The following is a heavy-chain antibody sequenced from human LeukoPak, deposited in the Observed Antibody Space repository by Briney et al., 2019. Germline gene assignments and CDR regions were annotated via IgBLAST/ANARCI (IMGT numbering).Heavy chain of an antibody. D-gene: IGHD6-19*01. J-gene: IGHJ3*02. V-gene: IGHV3-23*01. CDR2: ISGSGGST. CDR3: AKDIAVAGTPLDAFDI. CDR1: GFTFSSYA. Sequence: GGALRLSCAASGFTFSSYAVSWVRQAPGKGLEWVSAISGSGGSTYYADSVKGRFTISRDNSKNTLYLQMNSLRAEDTAVYYCAKDIAVAGTPLDAFDIWGQGTMVTVSS.